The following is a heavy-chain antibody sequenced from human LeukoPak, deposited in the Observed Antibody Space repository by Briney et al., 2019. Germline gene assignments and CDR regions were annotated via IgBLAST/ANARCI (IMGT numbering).Heavy chain of an antibody. D-gene: IGHD2-2*01. CDR2: ISAYNGNT. V-gene: IGHV1-18*01. Sequence: ASVKVSCTVSGYTLTELSMHWVRQAPGQGLEWMGWISAYNGNTNYAQKLQGRVTMTTDTSTSTAYMGLRSLRSDDTAVYYCARPGEEVPAAYDYWGQGTLVTVSS. CDR3: ARPGEEVPAAYDY. CDR1: GYTLTELS. J-gene: IGHJ4*02.